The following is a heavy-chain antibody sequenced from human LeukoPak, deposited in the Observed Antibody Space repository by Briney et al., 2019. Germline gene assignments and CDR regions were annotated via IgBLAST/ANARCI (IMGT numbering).Heavy chain of an antibody. Sequence: GGSLRLSCTASGFPFIEYSMNWVRQAPGKGLEWISYIGIGSGNTKYADSVRGRFTISTDKAKNSLYLQMNSLRVEDTAVYYCARDHNYAFDNWGQGTLVSVAS. D-gene: IGHD1-1*01. CDR2: IGIGSGNT. CDR1: GFPFIEYS. V-gene: IGHV3-48*01. J-gene: IGHJ4*02. CDR3: ARDHNYAFDN.